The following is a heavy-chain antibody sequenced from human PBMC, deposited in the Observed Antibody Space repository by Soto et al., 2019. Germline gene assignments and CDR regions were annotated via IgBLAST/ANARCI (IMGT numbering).Heavy chain of an antibody. CDR2: IKEDGSQT. D-gene: IGHD4-17*01. CDR3: ARDPAYGAIDY. V-gene: IGHV3-7*01. J-gene: IGHJ4*02. CDR1: GLTFGTSY. Sequence: EVQLVESGGGLVQPGGSLRLDCAASGLTFGTSYMSWVRQAPGKGLEWVANIKEDGSQTGYVDSVKGRFTISRDKAKNSLYLQMNSLRSEDTAVYYCARDPAYGAIDYWGQGTLVTVSS.